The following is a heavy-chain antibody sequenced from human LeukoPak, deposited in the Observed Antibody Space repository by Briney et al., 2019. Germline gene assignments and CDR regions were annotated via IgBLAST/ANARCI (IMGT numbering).Heavy chain of an antibody. CDR3: ARDPCSGGSCIYFDY. J-gene: IGHJ4*02. Sequence: PGGSLRLSCAASGFTVSSNYMSWVRQAPGKGLEWVSVIYSGGSTYYADSVKGRFTISRDNSKNTLYLQMNSLRAEDTAVYYCARDPCSGGSCIYFDYWGQGTLVTVSS. CDR2: IYSGGST. D-gene: IGHD2-15*01. CDR1: GFTVSSNY. V-gene: IGHV3-66*01.